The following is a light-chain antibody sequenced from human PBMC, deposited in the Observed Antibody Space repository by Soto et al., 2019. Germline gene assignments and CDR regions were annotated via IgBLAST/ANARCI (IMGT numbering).Light chain of an antibody. Sequence: EIVLTQSPGSLSLSPGERATLSCRASQSVTTNYLAWYQQKPGQAPRLLIYGASSGATGIPDRFSGSGSGTDFTLTISRLEPDDFAVYYCQEYCSSPVTFGQGTRLDIK. J-gene: IGKJ5*01. CDR1: QSVTTNY. CDR3: QEYCSSPVT. V-gene: IGKV3-20*01. CDR2: GAS.